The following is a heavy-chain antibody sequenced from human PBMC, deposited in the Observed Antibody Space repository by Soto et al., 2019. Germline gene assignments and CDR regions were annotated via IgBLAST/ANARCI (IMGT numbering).Heavy chain of an antibody. CDR2: ISSNGGST. V-gene: IGHV3-64*01. J-gene: IGHJ3*02. D-gene: IGHD5-12*01. Sequence: EVQLVESGGGLVQPGGSLRLSCAASGFTFSSYAMHWVRQAPGKGLEYVSAISSNGGSTYYANSVKGRFTISRDNSKNTLYLKMGSLRAENRVVYYWAGRGVVATADDAFDIWGQGTMVTVSS. CDR1: GFTFSSYA. CDR3: AGRGVVATADDAFDI.